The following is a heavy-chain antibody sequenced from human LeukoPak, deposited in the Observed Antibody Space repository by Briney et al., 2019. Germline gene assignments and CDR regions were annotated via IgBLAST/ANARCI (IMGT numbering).Heavy chain of an antibody. V-gene: IGHV3-23*01. CDR1: GFTFSSSA. J-gene: IGHJ4*02. Sequence: GGSLRLSCAGSGFTFSSSAMSWVRQPPGTGLEWVSAISGSGGSTYYADSVKGRFTISRDNSKNTLYLQKNSLRAEDTAVYYCAKYGVLRGYYFEYWGQGTLVTVSS. D-gene: IGHD3-22*01. CDR3: AKYGVLRGYYFEY. CDR2: ISGSGGST.